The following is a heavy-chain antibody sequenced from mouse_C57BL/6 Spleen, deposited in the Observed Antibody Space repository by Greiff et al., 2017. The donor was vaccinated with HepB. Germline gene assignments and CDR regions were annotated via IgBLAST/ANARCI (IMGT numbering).Heavy chain of an antibody. Sequence: VQLKESVAELVRPGASVKLSCTASGFNIKNTYMHWVKQRPEQGLEWIGRIDPANGNTKYTPKFQGKATITADTSSNTAYLQLSSLTSEDTAIYYCARGAFYYGYDESPWYFDVWGTGTTVTVSS. D-gene: IGHD2-2*01. CDR1: GFNIKNTY. J-gene: IGHJ1*03. CDR2: IDPANGNT. V-gene: IGHV14-3*01. CDR3: ARGAFYYGYDESPWYFDV.